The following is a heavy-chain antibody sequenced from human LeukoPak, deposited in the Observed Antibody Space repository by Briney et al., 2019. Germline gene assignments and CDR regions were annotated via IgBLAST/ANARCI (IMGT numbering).Heavy chain of an antibody. CDR3: ARQKSLSWSGYLAPVDY. V-gene: IGHV3-48*04. D-gene: IGHD3-3*01. J-gene: IGHJ4*02. Sequence: GGSLRLSCAASGFTFSSYSMNWVRQAPGKGLEWVSYISSGGSTVYYADSVKGRFTISRDNAKNSLYLQMNSLRAEDTAAYYCARQKSLSWSGYLAPVDYWGQGTLVTVSS. CDR2: ISSGGSTV. CDR1: GFTFSSYS.